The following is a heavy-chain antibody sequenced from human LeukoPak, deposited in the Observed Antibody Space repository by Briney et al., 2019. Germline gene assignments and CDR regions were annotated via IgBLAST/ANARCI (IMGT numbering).Heavy chain of an antibody. Sequence: GGSLRLSCAASGFTFSSYAMHWVRQAPGKGLEWVAVISYDGSNKYYADSVKGRFTISRDNSKNTLYLQMNSLRAEDTAVYYCAREGSMIVVVYDAFDIWGQGTMVTVSS. J-gene: IGHJ3*02. CDR3: AREGSMIVVVYDAFDI. V-gene: IGHV3-30*04. CDR1: GFTFSSYA. D-gene: IGHD3-22*01. CDR2: ISYDGSNK.